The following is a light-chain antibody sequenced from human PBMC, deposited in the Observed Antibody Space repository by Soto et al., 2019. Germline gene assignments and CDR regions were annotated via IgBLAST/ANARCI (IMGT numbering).Light chain of an antibody. Sequence: QSVLTQPPSASGSPGQSVTISCSGSSSDIGGYTYVSWYQHHPGKAPKLMIYEVSKRPSGVPDRFSGSKSGNTASLTVSGLQAEDEADYYCSSFXDSNSYVFGTGTKVTVL. CDR2: EVS. CDR3: SSFXDSNSYV. CDR1: SSDIGGYTY. V-gene: IGLV2-8*01. J-gene: IGLJ1*01.